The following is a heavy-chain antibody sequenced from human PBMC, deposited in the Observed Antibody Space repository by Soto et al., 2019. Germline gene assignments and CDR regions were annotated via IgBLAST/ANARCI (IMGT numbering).Heavy chain of an antibody. Sequence: SETLSLTCAVYGGSFSGYYWSWIRQPPGKGLEWIGEINYNGSTNYNPSLKRRVTISVATSKNQFSLKLSSGTAADTAVYYCATRPTVYNWFDPWGQGTLVTVSS. J-gene: IGHJ5*02. CDR1: GGSFSGYY. CDR3: ATRPTVYNWFDP. D-gene: IGHD4-17*01. CDR2: INYNGST. V-gene: IGHV4-34*01.